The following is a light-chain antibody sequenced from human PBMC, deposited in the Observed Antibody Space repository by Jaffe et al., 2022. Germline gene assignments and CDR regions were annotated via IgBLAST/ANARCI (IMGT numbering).Light chain of an antibody. CDR1: SSNIGTNA. CDR3: AAWDDSLDAYV. V-gene: IGLV1-44*01. CDR2: YNN. J-gene: IGLJ1*01. Sequence: QSVLTQPPSASGTPGQRVTIFCSGSSSNIGTNAVNWYQQLPGTAPKLLIYYNNQRPSGVPDRFSGSKSGTSASLAISGLQSEDEADYYCAAWDDSLDAYVFGTGTKITVL.